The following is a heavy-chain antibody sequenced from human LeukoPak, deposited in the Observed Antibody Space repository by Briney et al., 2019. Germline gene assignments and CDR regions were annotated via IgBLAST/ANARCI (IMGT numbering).Heavy chain of an antibody. CDR3: ARGTPYSGYLVY. J-gene: IGHJ4*02. V-gene: IGHV1-8*02. Sequence: ASVKVSCKASGYTFTGYYMHWVRQAPGQGLEWMGWMNPNSGNTGYAQKFQGRVTMTRNTSISTAYMELSSLRSEDTAVYYCARGTPYSGYLVYWGQGTLVTVSS. CDR2: MNPNSGNT. D-gene: IGHD3-22*01. CDR1: GYTFTGYY.